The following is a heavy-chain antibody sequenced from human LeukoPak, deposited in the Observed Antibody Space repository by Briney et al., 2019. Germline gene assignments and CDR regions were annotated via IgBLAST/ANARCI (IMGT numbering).Heavy chain of an antibody. CDR1: GGSISSSSYY. CDR2: IYYSGST. D-gene: IGHD3-16*02. CDR3: ARHVHDYVWGSYRQNFDY. Sequence: SETLSLTCTVSGGSISSSSYYWGWIRQPPGKGLEWIGSIYYSGSTYYNPSLKSRVTISVDTSKNQFSLKLSSVTAADTAVYYCARHVHDYVWGSYRQNFDYWGQGTLSPSPQ. J-gene: IGHJ4*02. V-gene: IGHV4-39*01.